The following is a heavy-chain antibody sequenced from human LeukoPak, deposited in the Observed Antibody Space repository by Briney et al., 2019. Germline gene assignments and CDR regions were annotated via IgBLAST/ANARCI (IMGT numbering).Heavy chain of an antibody. CDR1: GYTLTELS. D-gene: IGHD6-13*01. Sequence: ASVKVSCKVSGYTLTELSMHWVRQAPGKGLEWMGGFDPEDGEAIYAQKFQGRVTMTEDTSTDTAYMELSSLRSEDTAVYYCATGLPDTAAGTDFLDYYYYMDVWGKGTTVTVSS. V-gene: IGHV1-24*01. J-gene: IGHJ6*03. CDR3: ATGLPDTAAGTDFLDYYYYMDV. CDR2: FDPEDGEA.